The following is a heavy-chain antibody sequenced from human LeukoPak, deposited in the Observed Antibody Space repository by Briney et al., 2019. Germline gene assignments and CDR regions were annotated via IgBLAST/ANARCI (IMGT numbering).Heavy chain of an antibody. D-gene: IGHD3-22*01. CDR3: ARRGYYDSSGIDVDY. J-gene: IGHJ4*02. CDR1: GGSISSGGYY. Sequence: PSQTLSLTCTVSGGSISSGGYYWSWIRQHPGKGLEWIGYIYYSGSTYYNPSLKSRVTLSVVTSKNQFSLKLSSVTAADTAVYYCARRGYYDSSGIDVDYWGQGTLVTVSS. V-gene: IGHV4-31*03. CDR2: IYYSGST.